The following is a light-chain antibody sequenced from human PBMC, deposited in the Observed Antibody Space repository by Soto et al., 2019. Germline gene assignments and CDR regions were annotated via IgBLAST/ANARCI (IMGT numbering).Light chain of an antibody. CDR1: PISSN. J-gene: IGKJ2*01. CDR2: GAS. CDR3: QQYNNWPYT. Sequence: VVTQSPASRSVSPGDRVTISCRAGPISSNLAWHQQRPGQAPRLLIYGASVRATGVPARFSGSGSGTEFTLTINSLQSEDYAVYFCQQYNNWPYTFGQGTKVEI. V-gene: IGKV3-15*01.